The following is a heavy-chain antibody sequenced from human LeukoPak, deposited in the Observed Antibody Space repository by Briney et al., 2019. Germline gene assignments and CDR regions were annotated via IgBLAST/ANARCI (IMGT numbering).Heavy chain of an antibody. CDR3: ARVGYGDSNFDY. D-gene: IGHD4-17*01. CDR1: GFTFSSYS. CDR2: ISSSSSYI. V-gene: IGHV3-21*01. Sequence: GGSLRLSCAASGFTFSSYSMNWVCQAPGKGLEWVSSISSSSSYIYYADSVKGRFTISRDNAKNSLYLQMNSLRAEDTAVYYCARVGYGDSNFDYWGQGTLVTVSS. J-gene: IGHJ4*02.